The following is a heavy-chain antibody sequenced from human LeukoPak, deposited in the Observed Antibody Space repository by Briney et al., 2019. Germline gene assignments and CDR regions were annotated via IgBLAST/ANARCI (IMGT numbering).Heavy chain of an antibody. CDR3: ARPAPVEYQLLFHRDDVNRHYYHGMDV. V-gene: IGHV1-69*01. D-gene: IGHD2-2*01. CDR2: IIPIFCTA. J-gene: IGHJ6*02. Sequence: SVKVSCKASGGTFISYAISWVRQTRGQGLEWMGGIIPIFCTANYAQKFQGRVTITADESTSTAYMELSSLRSEHTAVYYCARPAPVEYQLLFHRDDVNRHYYHGMDVWGQGTTVTVSS. CDR1: GGTFISYA.